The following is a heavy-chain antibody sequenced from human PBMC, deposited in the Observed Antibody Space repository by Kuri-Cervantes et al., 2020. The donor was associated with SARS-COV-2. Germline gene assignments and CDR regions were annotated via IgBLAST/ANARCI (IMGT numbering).Heavy chain of an antibody. CDR3: ARDQEQLVRGYYYYYYYMDV. CDR2: INPNSGGT. CDR1: GYTFTGYY. Sequence: ASVKVSCKASGYTFTGYYMHWVRQAPGQGLEWMGWINPNSGGTNYAQKFQGGVTMTRDTSISTAYMELSRLRSDDTAVYYCARDQEQLVRGYYYYYYYMDVWGKGTTVTVSS. V-gene: IGHV1-2*02. D-gene: IGHD6-6*01. J-gene: IGHJ6*03.